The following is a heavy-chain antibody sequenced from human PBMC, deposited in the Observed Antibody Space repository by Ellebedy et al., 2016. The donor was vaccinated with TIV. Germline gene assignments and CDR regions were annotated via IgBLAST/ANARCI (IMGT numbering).Heavy chain of an antibody. Sequence: PGGSLRLSCAASGFIFSSYSMNWVRQAPGKGLEWVSYIGSSSSTIYYVDSVKGRFTISRDNAENSLYLQMNSLRAEDTAVYYCARDPMIWIFDYWGQGTLVTVSS. D-gene: IGHD3-22*01. J-gene: IGHJ4*02. CDR2: IGSSSSTI. V-gene: IGHV3-48*01. CDR3: ARDPMIWIFDY. CDR1: GFIFSSYS.